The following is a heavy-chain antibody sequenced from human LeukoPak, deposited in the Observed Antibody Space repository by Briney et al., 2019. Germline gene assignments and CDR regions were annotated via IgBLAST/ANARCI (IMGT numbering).Heavy chain of an antibody. J-gene: IGHJ3*02. CDR2: ISYDGSNK. Sequence: PGGSLRLSCAASGFTFSSYAMHWVRQAPGKGLEWVAVISYDGSNKYYADSVKGRFTISRDNSKNTLYLQMNSLRAEDTAVYYCARDGSYDFWSSRAFDIWGQGTMVTVSS. D-gene: IGHD3-3*01. V-gene: IGHV3-30*04. CDR3: ARDGSYDFWSSRAFDI. CDR1: GFTFSSYA.